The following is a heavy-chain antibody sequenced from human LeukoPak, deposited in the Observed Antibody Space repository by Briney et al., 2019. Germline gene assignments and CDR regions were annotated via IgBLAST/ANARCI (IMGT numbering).Heavy chain of an antibody. D-gene: IGHD2-15*01. CDR2: ISDTGNT. J-gene: IGHJ4*02. Sequence: PGGSLRPSCAASGFTLSSYAMSWVRQAPGKGLEWVSAISDTGNTYHADSVKGRFTISRDSSKNTLFLQMNRLRPEDAAVYYCAKAPVTTCRGAFCYLFDYWGLGTLVTVSS. V-gene: IGHV3-23*01. CDR3: AKAPVTTCRGAFCYLFDY. CDR1: GFTLSSYA.